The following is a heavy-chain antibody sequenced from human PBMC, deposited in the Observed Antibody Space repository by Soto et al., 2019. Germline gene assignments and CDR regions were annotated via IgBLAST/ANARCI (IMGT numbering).Heavy chain of an antibody. CDR3: PRSAAFVAGRPGPLDF. Sequence: ASVKVACKTSGYSFTQYAVHWVRQAPGQKFEWMGWSSVGNDNTRYSEKFQGRCTITRDTSATTAFMELSRLSSEDTAVYYCPRSAAFVAGRPGPLDFSGQGTGDTVS. CDR1: GYSFTQYA. CDR2: SSVGNDNT. J-gene: IGHJ4*02. D-gene: IGHD6-6*01. V-gene: IGHV1-3*01.